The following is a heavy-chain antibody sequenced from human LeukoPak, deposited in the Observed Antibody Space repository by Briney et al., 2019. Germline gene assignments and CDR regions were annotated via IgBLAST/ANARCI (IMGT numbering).Heavy chain of an antibody. V-gene: IGHV3-23*01. D-gene: IGHD2-15*01. J-gene: IGHJ5*02. CDR1: GFPFSSHA. CDR3: VREAGYCAPVCVKTNWFDP. Sequence: GGSLRLSCAASGFPFSSHAMSWVRQPPGKGLEWVAAISNGKTYYADSVRGRFAISRDNSTNTVYLHMNSLRDEDTALYHCVREAGYCAPVCVKTNWFDPWGQGTLVTVSS. CDR2: ISNGKT.